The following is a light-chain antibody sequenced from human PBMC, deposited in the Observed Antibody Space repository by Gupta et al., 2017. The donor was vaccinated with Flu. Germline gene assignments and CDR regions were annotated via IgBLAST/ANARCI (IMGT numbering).Light chain of an antibody. V-gene: IGLV3-21*02. Sequence: SYVLTQPPSVSVAPGQTARITCEGDHIVIKSVHWYQQKPGQAPALVVYNDWARPSGIPERFSGSNSGTPATLTISRVAAGDEADYYCQVWDETTDRPVFGGGTQLILL. CDR2: NDW. CDR1: HIVIKS. J-gene: IGLJ3*02. CDR3: QVWDETTDRPV.